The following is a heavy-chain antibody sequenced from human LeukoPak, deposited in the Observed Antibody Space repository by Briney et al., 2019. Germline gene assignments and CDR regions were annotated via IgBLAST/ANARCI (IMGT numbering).Heavy chain of an antibody. V-gene: IGHV1-58*01. CDR3: AASPDYYDSSGYSYYFDY. D-gene: IGHD3-22*01. Sequence: SVKVSCKASGFTFTSSAVQWVRQARGQRLEWIGWIVVGSGNTNYAQKFQERVTITKDMSTSTAYMELSSLRSEDTAVYYCAASPDYYDSSGYSYYFDYWGQGTLVTVSS. CDR2: IVVGSGNT. CDR1: GFTFTSSA. J-gene: IGHJ4*02.